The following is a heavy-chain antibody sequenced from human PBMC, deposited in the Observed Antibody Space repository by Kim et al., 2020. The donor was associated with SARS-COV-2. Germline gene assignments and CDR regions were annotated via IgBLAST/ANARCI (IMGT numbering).Heavy chain of an antibody. CDR2: IRQDGNER. D-gene: IGHD1-26*01. CDR3: SRLQWEVSRRYQYYYMDV. J-gene: IGHJ6*03. CDR1: GFSFESHW. V-gene: IGHV3-7*01. Sequence: GGSLRLSCLASGFSFESHWMTWVRQAPGKGLEWVANIRQDGNERYYVESVKGRFIISRDNAENSLYLYMNSLRVEDTAVYFCSRLQWEVSRRYQYYYMDV.